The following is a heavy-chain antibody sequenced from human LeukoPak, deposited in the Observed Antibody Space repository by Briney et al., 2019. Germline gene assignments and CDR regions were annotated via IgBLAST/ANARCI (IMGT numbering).Heavy chain of an antibody. Sequence: SETLSLTCAVSGYSISSGYYWGWIRRPPGKGLEWIGSIYHSGSTYYNPSLKSRVTLSVDTSKNQVSLKLSSVTAADTAVYYCARTPLTMVGIYYFDYWGQGTLVTVSS. V-gene: IGHV4-38-2*01. CDR3: ARTPLTMVGIYYFDY. J-gene: IGHJ4*02. CDR1: GYSISSGYY. D-gene: IGHD3-10*01. CDR2: IYHSGST.